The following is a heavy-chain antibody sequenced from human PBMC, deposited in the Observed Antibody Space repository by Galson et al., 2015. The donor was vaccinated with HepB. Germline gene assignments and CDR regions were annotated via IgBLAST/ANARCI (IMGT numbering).Heavy chain of an antibody. CDR1: GFTFSSYA. V-gene: IGHV3-30-3*01. Sequence: SLRLSCAASGFTFSSYAMHWVRQAPGKGLEWVAVISYDGSNKYYADSVKGRFTISRDNSKNTLYLQMNSLRAEDTAVYYCARSWDSSGWYNYYYYYGMDVWGQGTTVTVSS. CDR2: ISYDGSNK. D-gene: IGHD6-19*01. J-gene: IGHJ6*02. CDR3: ARSWDSSGWYNYYYYYGMDV.